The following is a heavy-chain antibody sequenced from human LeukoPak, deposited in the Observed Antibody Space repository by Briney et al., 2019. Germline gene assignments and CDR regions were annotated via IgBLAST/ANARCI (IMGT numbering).Heavy chain of an antibody. J-gene: IGHJ6*02. CDR2: IFYSGST. CDR1: GGSISSSSYY. Sequence: SETLSLTCTVSGGSISSSSYYWGWIRQPPGKGLEWIGSIFYSGSTYYNPSLKSRVTISVDTSKNQFSLKLSSETAADTAVYYCARAGSGSYYAGHYYYAMDVWGQGTTVTVSS. D-gene: IGHD3-10*01. V-gene: IGHV4-39*01. CDR3: ARAGSGSYYAGHYYYAMDV.